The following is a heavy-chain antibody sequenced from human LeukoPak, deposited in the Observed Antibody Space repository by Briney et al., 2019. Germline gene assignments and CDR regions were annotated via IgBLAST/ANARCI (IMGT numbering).Heavy chain of an antibody. V-gene: IGHV4-30-2*01. CDR1: GGSISSGGYS. J-gene: IGHJ3*02. Sequence: SQTLSLTCAVSGGSISSGGYSWSWIRQPPGKGLEWIGYIYHSGSTYYNPSLRSRVTISVDRSKNQFSLKLSSVTAADTAVYYCARSLWFGELLSSYDAFDIWGQGTMVTVSS. CDR3: ARSLWFGELLSSYDAFDI. CDR2: IYHSGST. D-gene: IGHD3-10*01.